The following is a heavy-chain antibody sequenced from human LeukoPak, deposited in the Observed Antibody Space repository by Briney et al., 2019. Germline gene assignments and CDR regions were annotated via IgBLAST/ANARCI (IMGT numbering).Heavy chain of an antibody. CDR2: ISSSSSYI. CDR1: GFTFSSYS. V-gene: IGHV3-21*01. J-gene: IGHJ4*02. Sequence: GGPLRLSCAASGFTFSSYSMNWVRQAPGKGLEWVSSISSSSSYIYYADSVKGRFTISRDNARNSLYLQMSSLRAEDTAVYYCARVSSSSWDYWGQGTLVTVSS. D-gene: IGHD6-13*01. CDR3: ARVSSSSWDY.